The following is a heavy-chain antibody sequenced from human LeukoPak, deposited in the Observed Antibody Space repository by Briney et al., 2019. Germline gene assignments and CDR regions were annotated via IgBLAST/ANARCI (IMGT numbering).Heavy chain of an antibody. Sequence: SETLSLTCAVYGGSFSGYYWSWIRQPPGKGLEWIGEINHSGSTNYNPSLKSRVTISVDTSKNQFSLKLSSVTAADTAVYYCARTTPRYCSGGSCHSPYYYYYYMDVWGKGTTVTVSS. D-gene: IGHD2-15*01. CDR3: ARTTPRYCSGGSCHSPYYYYYYMDV. CDR2: INHSGST. J-gene: IGHJ6*03. V-gene: IGHV4-34*01. CDR1: GGSFSGYY.